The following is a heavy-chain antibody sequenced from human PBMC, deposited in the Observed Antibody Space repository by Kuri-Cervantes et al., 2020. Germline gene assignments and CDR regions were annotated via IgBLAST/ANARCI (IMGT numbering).Heavy chain of an antibody. J-gene: IGHJ6*02. V-gene: IGHV3-43D*04. CDR2: ISWDGGST. Sequence: LSLTCAASGFTFDDYAMHWVRQAPGKGLEWVSLISWDGGSTYYADSVKGRFTISRDNSKNTLYLQMNSLRAEDTAVYYCAKDLRSSSWYDYYYYYGMDVWGQGTTVTVSS. D-gene: IGHD6-13*01. CDR1: GFTFDDYA. CDR3: AKDLRSSSWYDYYYYYGMDV.